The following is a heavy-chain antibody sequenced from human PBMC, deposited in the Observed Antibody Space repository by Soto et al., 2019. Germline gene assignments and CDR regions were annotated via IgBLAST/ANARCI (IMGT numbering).Heavy chain of an antibody. CDR1: GGSFSGYY. J-gene: IGHJ4*02. D-gene: IGHD6-6*01. CDR2: INHSGST. CDR3: ARDQKGYRSSYYCDY. Sequence: SETLSLTCTVYGGSFSGYYWSWIRQPPGKGLEWIGEINHSGSTNYNPSLKSRVTISVDTSKNQFSLKLSSVTAADTAVYYCARDQKGYRSSYYCDYWGQGTLVTVSS. V-gene: IGHV4-34*01.